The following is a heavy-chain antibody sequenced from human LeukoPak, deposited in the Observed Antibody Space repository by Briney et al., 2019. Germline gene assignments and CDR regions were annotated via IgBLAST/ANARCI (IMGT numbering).Heavy chain of an antibody. D-gene: IGHD3-22*01. Sequence: HPGGSLRLSCAASGFTFSNYGMHWVRQAPGKGLEWVAVIWYDGSNKYYADSVKGRFTISRDNSKNTLYLQMNSLRAEDTAVYYCARGDYYDSSGYSQYFQHWGQGTLVTVSS. J-gene: IGHJ1*01. CDR3: ARGDYYDSSGYSQYFQH. V-gene: IGHV3-33*01. CDR2: IWYDGSNK. CDR1: GFTFSNYG.